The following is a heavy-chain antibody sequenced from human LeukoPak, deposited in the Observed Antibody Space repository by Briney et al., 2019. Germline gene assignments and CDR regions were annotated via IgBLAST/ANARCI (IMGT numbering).Heavy chain of an antibody. CDR2: ISGSGGST. V-gene: IGHV3-23*01. Sequence: GGSLRLSCAASGFTFSSYAMSWVRQAPGKGLEWVSAISGSGGSTYYADSVKGRFTISRDNSKNTLYLQMNSLRAEDTAVYYCAKGLGSFYGSGSYYNVDYFDYWGQGTLVTVSS. D-gene: IGHD3-10*01. CDR3: AKGLGSFYGSGSYYNVDYFDY. J-gene: IGHJ4*02. CDR1: GFTFSSYA.